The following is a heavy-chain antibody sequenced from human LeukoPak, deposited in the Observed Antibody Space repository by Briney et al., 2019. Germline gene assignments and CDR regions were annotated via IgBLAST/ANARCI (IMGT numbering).Heavy chain of an antibody. D-gene: IGHD5-18*01. V-gene: IGHV3-30*03. Sequence: PGRSLRLSCAASGSTFSSYAMHWVRQAPGKGLEWVAVILHDGSNKQYADSVKGRFTISRDNSKNTLYLQINSLRAEDTAVYYCATLSGDSHGYDYWGLGTLVTVSS. CDR3: ATLSGDSHGYDY. J-gene: IGHJ4*02. CDR2: ILHDGSNK. CDR1: GSTFSSYA.